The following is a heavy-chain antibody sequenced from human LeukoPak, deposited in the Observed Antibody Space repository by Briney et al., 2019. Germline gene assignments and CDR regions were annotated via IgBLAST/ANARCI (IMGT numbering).Heavy chain of an antibody. CDR3: TNTLNYDFWSDLREDY. V-gene: IGHV3-73*01. CDR2: ITSKAKIYAP. Sequence: GGSLKLSCAASGFSFSGSAMHWVRQAAGKGLEWVGRITSKAKIYAPAYAASVKGRFTISRDDSNNTAYLKINSMKTEDTAVYYCTNTLNYDFWSDLREDYWGQGTLVTVSS. CDR1: GFSFSGSA. D-gene: IGHD3-3*01. J-gene: IGHJ4*02.